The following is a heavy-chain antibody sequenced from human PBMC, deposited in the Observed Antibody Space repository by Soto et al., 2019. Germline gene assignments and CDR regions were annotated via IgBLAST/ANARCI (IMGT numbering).Heavy chain of an antibody. CDR3: ARGDVIDI. V-gene: IGHV6-1*01. Sequence: ASETLSLTCAISGDSVSSNSAAWNWVRQSPSRGLEWLGRTYYRSKWKTDYAVSVRGRITINPDTSKNQFSLQLNSVTPGDTAVYYCARGDVIDIWGRGTMVTVSS. CDR2: TYYRSKWKT. CDR1: GDSVSSNSAA. J-gene: IGHJ3*02.